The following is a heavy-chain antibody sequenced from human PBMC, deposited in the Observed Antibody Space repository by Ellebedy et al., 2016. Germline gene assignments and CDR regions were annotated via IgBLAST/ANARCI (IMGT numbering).Heavy chain of an antibody. CDR1: GFTFSSHA. D-gene: IGHD3-10*01. V-gene: IGHV3-30-3*01. CDR3: ARGSYYGSGSYSLTEDY. J-gene: IGHJ4*02. CDR2: VSYDGSNK. Sequence: GESLKISXAASGFTFSSHAMHWVRQAPGKGLEWVAVVSYDGSNKYYADSVKGRFTISRDNSKNTVYLQMTSLRPEDTAMYYCARGSYYGSGSYSLTEDYWGQGTLVTVSS.